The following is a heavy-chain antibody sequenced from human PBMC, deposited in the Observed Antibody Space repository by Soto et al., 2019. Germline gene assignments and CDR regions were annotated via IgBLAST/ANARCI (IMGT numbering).Heavy chain of an antibody. J-gene: IGHJ4*02. CDR3: ARQMSNSDTGNYVYYFDF. D-gene: IGHD3-9*01. V-gene: IGHV5-10-1*01. CDR2: IDPSDSAT. CDR1: GYSFAGYW. Sequence: PGECLKSSWKVSGYSFAGYWIPWVRQRPGKGLEWLGRIDPSDSATNYSPSFRGHVTISGDRSISTVYLQWSSLQASDTAVYYCARQMSNSDTGNYVYYFDFWGQGTLVPVS.